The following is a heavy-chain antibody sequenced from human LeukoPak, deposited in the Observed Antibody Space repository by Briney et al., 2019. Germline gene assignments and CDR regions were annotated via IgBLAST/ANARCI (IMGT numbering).Heavy chain of an antibody. CDR2: IKSKSTGGAI. D-gene: IGHD3-10*01. V-gene: IGHV3-15*01. CDR1: GFTFSNAW. Sequence: GGSLRLFCAASGFTFSNAWMNWVRQAPGKRLEWVGRIKSKSTGGAIDYAAPVKGRFTISREDSKNTLYLQMNSLRAEDTAVYYCAREGNRIWFGELIIDPGDYWGQGTLVTVSS. CDR3: AREGNRIWFGELIIDPGDY. J-gene: IGHJ4*02.